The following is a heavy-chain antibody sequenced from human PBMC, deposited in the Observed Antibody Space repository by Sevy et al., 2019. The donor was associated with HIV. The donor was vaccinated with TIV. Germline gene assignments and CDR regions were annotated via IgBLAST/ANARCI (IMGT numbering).Heavy chain of an antibody. V-gene: IGHV3-23*01. Sequence: GGSLRLSCAASGFTFSSYAMSWVRQAPGKGLEWVSAISGSGGSTYYADSVKGRFTISRDNSKNTLYLQMNSLRAEDTAVYYCAKASSGRAGVRNWFGPWGQGTLVTVSS. CDR3: AKASSGRAGVRNWFGP. CDR1: GFTFSSYA. D-gene: IGHD6-19*01. CDR2: ISGSGGST. J-gene: IGHJ5*02.